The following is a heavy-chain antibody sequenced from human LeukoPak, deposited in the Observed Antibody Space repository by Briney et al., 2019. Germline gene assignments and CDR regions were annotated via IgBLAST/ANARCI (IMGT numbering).Heavy chain of an antibody. J-gene: IGHJ4*02. V-gene: IGHV3-23*01. CDR3: AKNPYYYDSSGY. CDR2: ISGSGGST. D-gene: IGHD3-22*01. Sequence: GGSLRLSCAASGFTFSSYAMSWVRQAPGKELEWVSAISGSGGSTYYADSVKGRFTISRDNSKNTLYLQMNSLRAEGTAVYYCAKNPYYYDSSGYWGQGTLVTVSS. CDR1: GFTFSSYA.